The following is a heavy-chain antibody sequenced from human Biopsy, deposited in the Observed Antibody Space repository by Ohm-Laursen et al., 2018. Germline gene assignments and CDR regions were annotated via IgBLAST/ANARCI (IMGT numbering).Heavy chain of an antibody. Sequence: SLRLSCTASGFTFDTYWMSWVRQAPGKGLGWVANINQGGSENYYVESVKGRFTISRDNAKNSLYLQMNSLTVEDTAVYYCARDGAGSYHDYWGQGTLVTVSS. V-gene: IGHV3-7*03. CDR2: INQGGSEN. CDR1: GFTFDTYW. CDR3: ARDGAGSYHDY. J-gene: IGHJ4*02. D-gene: IGHD3-10*01.